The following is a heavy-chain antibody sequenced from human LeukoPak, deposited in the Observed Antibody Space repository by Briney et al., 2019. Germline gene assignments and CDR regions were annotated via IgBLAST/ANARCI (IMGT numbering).Heavy chain of an antibody. V-gene: IGHV4-30-2*01. Sequence: TSETLSLTCTVSGGSISSGGYYWSWIRQPPGKGLEWIGYIYHSGSTYYNPSLKSRVTISVDRSKNQFSLKLSSVTAADTAVYYCARARGPYDLWGQGTLVTVSS. CDR3: ARARGPYDL. CDR2: IYHSGST. J-gene: IGHJ4*02. CDR1: GGSISSGGYY. D-gene: IGHD3-3*01.